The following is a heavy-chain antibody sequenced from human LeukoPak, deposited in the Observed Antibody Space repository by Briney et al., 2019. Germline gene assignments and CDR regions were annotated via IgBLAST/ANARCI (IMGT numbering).Heavy chain of an antibody. D-gene: IGHD3-10*01. V-gene: IGHV4-30-4*07. J-gene: IGHJ6*03. CDR1: GGSISSGGYS. CDR3: ARESGSGSYLPFYYYYYYMDV. CDR2: IYYSGST. Sequence: PSQTLSLTCAVSGGSISSGGYSWSWIRQPPGKGLEWIGYIYYSGSTYYNPSLKSRVTISVDTSKNQFSLKLSSVTAADTAVYYCARESGSGSYLPFYYYYYYMDVWGKGTTVTVSS.